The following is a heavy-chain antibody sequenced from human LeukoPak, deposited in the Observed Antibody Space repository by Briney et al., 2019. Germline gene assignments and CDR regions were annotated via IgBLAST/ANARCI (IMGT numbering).Heavy chain of an antibody. V-gene: IGHV3-23*01. Sequence: GGSLRLSCAASGFTFSSYAMSWVRQAPGKGLEWVSAISGSGGSTYYADSVKGRFTISRDNSKNTLYLQMNSLRAEDTAVYYCALMEGITYYDYVWGSYTFGYWGQGTLVTVSS. CDR3: ALMEGITYYDYVWGSYTFGY. J-gene: IGHJ4*02. D-gene: IGHD3-16*01. CDR1: GFTFSSYA. CDR2: ISGSGGST.